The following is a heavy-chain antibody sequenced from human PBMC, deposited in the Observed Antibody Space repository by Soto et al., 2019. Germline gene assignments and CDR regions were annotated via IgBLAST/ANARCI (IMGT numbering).Heavy chain of an antibody. CDR3: AIDVLKRSYYDFWSASLF. D-gene: IGHD3-3*01. V-gene: IGHV3-7*01. CDR2: IKHDAGET. J-gene: IGHJ4*02. CDR1: GFTFSSYW. Sequence: GGSLRLSCAASGFTFSSYWMSWVRQAPGKGLEWVVSIKHDAGETYYLDSVKGRFTVSRDNAKNSLYLQMDSLRVEDTAMYYCAIDVLKRSYYDFWSASLFWGQGSLVTVSS.